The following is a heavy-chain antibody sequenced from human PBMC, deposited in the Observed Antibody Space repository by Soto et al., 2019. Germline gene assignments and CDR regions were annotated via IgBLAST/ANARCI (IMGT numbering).Heavy chain of an antibody. Sequence: EVQLLESGGGSVQPGGSLRLSCAASGFTFSNYAMTWVRQAPGKGLEWVSAINGDGGGNGGSTYYADSVKGRFTISRDNSRNTLYLHMNNLRVEDTAVYYCAKRPLTWYLGLDYWGQGALVTVSS. D-gene: IGHD3-9*01. CDR1: GFTFSNYA. J-gene: IGHJ4*02. CDR2: INGDGGGNGGST. CDR3: AKRPLTWYLGLDY. V-gene: IGHV3-23*01.